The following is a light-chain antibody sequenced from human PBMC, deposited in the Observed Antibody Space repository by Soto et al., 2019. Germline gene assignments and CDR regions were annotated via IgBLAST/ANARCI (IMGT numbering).Light chain of an antibody. J-gene: IGKJ5*01. CDR1: QSVGTY. CDR3: QQRSNWIT. V-gene: IGKV3-11*02. Sequence: IVLIQSPATLSLSPGERATLSCRASQSVGTYLAWYQQKSGQAPRLLIYDASNRATGIPARFSGSGSGRDFTLTISSLEPEDFAVYYCQQRSNWITFGQGTRREI. CDR2: DAS.